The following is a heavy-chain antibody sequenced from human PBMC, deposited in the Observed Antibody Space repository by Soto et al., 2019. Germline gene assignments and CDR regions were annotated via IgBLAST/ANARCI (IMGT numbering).Heavy chain of an antibody. Sequence: SETLSLTWSVSGDFMRGYHFYWGWIRQAPGKGLEWIGSAYFSGGNTYYSPSLKRRVSISVDTSKNEFSLKLTSLTAADTAVYFCAYGSSSAWIDYWGQGTLFTVSS. CDR3: AYGSSSAWIDY. CDR1: GDFMRGYHFY. CDR2: AYFSGGNT. J-gene: IGHJ4*02. V-gene: IGHV4-39*01. D-gene: IGHD6-25*01.